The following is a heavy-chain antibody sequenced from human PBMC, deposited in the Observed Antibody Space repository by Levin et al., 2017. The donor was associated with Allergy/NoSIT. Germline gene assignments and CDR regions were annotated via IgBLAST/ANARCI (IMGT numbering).Heavy chain of an antibody. J-gene: IGHJ4*02. D-gene: IGHD6-19*01. CDR3: AKCDYSGCRPGFDY. CDR1: GFTFSSYA. CDR2: ISETGAYT. V-gene: IGHV3-23*01. Sequence: GESLKISCAASGFTFSSYAMTWVRQAPGKGPEWVSSISETGAYTYYADSVKGRFTISRDNSKDTLYLQMNSLRADDTALYYCAKCDYSGCRPGFDYWGQGTLVTVSS.